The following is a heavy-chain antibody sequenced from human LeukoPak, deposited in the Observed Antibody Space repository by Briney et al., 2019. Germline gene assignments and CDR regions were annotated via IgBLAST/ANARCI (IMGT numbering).Heavy chain of an antibody. D-gene: IGHD6-13*01. J-gene: IGHJ5*02. Sequence: ASVKVSCKASGYTFTAFYMHWVRQAPGQELEWMGWINPNSGATNYAQKFQGRVTMTRDTSISTAYMELSRLRSDDTAVYYCARAHLIAAAGYNWFDPWGQGTLVTVSS. V-gene: IGHV1-2*02. CDR2: INPNSGAT. CDR3: ARAHLIAAAGYNWFDP. CDR1: GYTFTAFY.